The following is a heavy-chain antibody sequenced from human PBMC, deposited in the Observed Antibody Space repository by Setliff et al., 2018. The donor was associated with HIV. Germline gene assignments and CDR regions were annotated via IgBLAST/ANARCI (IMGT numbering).Heavy chain of an antibody. CDR2: VFPDDSDT. Sequence: GESLKISCQASGYSFTTLWIAWVRQMPGKGLEWMGMVFPDDSDTRYSPSFQCQVSMSADKSINTAYLQWSSLKASDTAVYYCARSMGFKATTRLDFWGPGTLVTVSS. CDR1: GYSFTTLW. J-gene: IGHJ4*02. V-gene: IGHV5-51*01. D-gene: IGHD3-10*01. CDR3: ARSMGFKATTRLDF.